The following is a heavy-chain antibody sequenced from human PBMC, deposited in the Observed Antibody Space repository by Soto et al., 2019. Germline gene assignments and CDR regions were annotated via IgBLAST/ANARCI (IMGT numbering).Heavy chain of an antibody. CDR3: AQSWGYNAALDY. CDR1: GFTFSSYG. CDR2: ISYDGSNK. V-gene: IGHV3-30*03. J-gene: IGHJ4*02. Sequence: QVQLVESGGGVVQPGRSLRLSCAASGFTFSSYGMHWVRQAPGKGLEWVAVISYDGSNKYYADSVKGRFTSSRDNSKNTLYRQMNSLRAEDTAVYYCAQSWGYNAALDYWGQGTLVTVSS. D-gene: IGHD3-10*01.